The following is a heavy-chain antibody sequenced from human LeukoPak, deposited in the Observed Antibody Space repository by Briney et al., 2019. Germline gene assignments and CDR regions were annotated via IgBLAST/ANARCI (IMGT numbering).Heavy chain of an antibody. V-gene: IGHV4-4*07. Sequence: PSETLSLTCTVSGGSIRDYHWSWIRQPAGKGLEWIGRIYASGITSYNPSLKSRVTLSVDTSKNQFSLNLNSVSAADTAEYYCASGTDYYGMGVWGHGSTVTVSS. J-gene: IGHJ6*02. CDR1: GGSIRDYH. CDR3: ASGTDYYGMGV. CDR2: IYASGIT.